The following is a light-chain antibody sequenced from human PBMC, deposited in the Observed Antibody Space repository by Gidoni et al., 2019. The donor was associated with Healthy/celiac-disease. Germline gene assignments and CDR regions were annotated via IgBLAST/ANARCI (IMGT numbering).Light chain of an antibody. V-gene: IGLV1-44*01. Sequence: SVLTQPPSASGTPGQRVTISCSGSSSNIGNNTVNWYQQRPGTAPKLLIYSNNQRPSGVPDRFSGSKSGTSAYRDSSGLQSEDEDDYYCAAWDDSLNGLWVFGGGTKLTVL. CDR1: SSNIGNNT. CDR2: SNN. CDR3: AAWDDSLNGLWV. J-gene: IGLJ3*02.